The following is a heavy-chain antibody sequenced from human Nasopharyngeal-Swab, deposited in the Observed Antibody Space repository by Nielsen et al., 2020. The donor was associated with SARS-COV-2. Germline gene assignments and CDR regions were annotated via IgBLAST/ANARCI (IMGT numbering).Heavy chain of an antibody. CDR1: GYSFTTYW. Sequence: GESLKISCKVSGYSFTTYWIGWVRQMPGKGLEWMGIIYPGDSDTRYSPSFRGQVTISVDKSSSIAYLEWSGLKASDTATYYCARTLRTASGAVRYYYYYGMDVWGQGTTVTVSS. D-gene: IGHD3-10*01. CDR2: IYPGDSDT. CDR3: ARTLRTASGAVRYYYYYGMDV. V-gene: IGHV5-51*01. J-gene: IGHJ6*02.